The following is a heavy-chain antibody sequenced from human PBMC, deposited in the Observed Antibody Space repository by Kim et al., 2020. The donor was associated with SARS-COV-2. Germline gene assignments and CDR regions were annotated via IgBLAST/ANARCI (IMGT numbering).Heavy chain of an antibody. V-gene: IGHV3-11*05. CDR3: ARGASVVVAAASGPRYLQH. CDR1: GFTFSDYY. CDR2: ISSSSSYT. D-gene: IGHD2-15*01. J-gene: IGHJ1*01. Sequence: GGSLRLSCAASGFTFSDYYMSWIRQAPGKGLEWVSSISSSSSYTNYADSVKGRFTISRDNAKNSLYLQMNSLRAEDTAVYYCARGASVVVAAASGPRYLQHWGQGTLVALST.